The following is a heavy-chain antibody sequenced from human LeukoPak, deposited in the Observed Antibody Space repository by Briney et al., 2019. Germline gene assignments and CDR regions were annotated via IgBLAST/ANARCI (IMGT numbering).Heavy chain of an antibody. Sequence: GGSLRLSCAVSGITLSNYGMTWVRQAPGKGLEWVAGISDTGGRTNHADSVKGRFTISRDNPKNTLYLQMNSLGAEDTAVYFCAKRGVVIRVILVGFHKEAYYFDSWGQGALVTVSS. D-gene: IGHD3-22*01. V-gene: IGHV3-23*01. CDR1: GITLSNYG. CDR2: ISDTGGRT. J-gene: IGHJ4*02. CDR3: AKRGVVIRVILVGFHKEAYYFDS.